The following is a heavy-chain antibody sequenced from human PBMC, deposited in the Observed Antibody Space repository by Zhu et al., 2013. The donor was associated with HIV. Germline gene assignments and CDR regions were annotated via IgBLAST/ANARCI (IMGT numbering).Heavy chain of an antibody. J-gene: IGHJ4*02. CDR2: MNPNSGNT. D-gene: IGHD3-3*01. CDR3: ARGPLRFLEWEGWYYFDY. Sequence: QVQLVQSGAEVKKPGASVKVSCKASGYTFTSYDINWVRQATGQGLEWMGWMNPNSGNTGYAQKFQGRVTMTRNTSISTAYMELSSLRSEDTAVYYCARGPLRFLEWEGWYYFDYWGRGNPWSPSPQ. V-gene: IGHV1-8*01. CDR1: GYTFTSYD.